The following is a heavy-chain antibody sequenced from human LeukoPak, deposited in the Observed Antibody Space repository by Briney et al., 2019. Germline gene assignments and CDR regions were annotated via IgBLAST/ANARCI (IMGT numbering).Heavy chain of an antibody. CDR3: ARGAHGKEAFDI. V-gene: IGHV3-21*04. CDR1: GFTFSSYS. J-gene: IGHJ3*02. CDR2: ISSSSSYI. Sequence: GGSLRLSCAASGFTFSSYSMNWVRQAPGKGLEWVSSISSSSSYIYYADSVKGRFTISSDNSKNTVFLEMNSLRGEDSAVYYCARGAHGKEAFDIWGPGTMVTVSS.